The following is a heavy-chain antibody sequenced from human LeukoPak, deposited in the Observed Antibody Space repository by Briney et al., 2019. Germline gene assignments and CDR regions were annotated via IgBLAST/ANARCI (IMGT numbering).Heavy chain of an antibody. Sequence: SLRLSCAASGFTFDDYAMHWVRQAPGKGLEWVSGISWNSGSIGYADSVKGRFTISRDNAKNSLYLQINSLGAEDMALYYCARGPYYYDSSGYMGWFDPWGQGTLVTVSS. V-gene: IGHV3-9*03. D-gene: IGHD3-22*01. CDR2: ISWNSGSI. CDR3: ARGPYYYDSSGYMGWFDP. CDR1: GFTFDDYA. J-gene: IGHJ5*02.